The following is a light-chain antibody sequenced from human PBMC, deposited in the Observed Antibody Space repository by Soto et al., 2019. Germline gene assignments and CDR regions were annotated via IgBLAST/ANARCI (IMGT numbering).Light chain of an antibody. V-gene: IGKV3-11*01. J-gene: IGKJ5*01. CDR3: QQRYNWPPIT. Sequence: EIVLTQSPATLSLSPGERVTLSCRASQNVRTYLAWYQQKPGQAPRLLIYDASNRATGIPARFSGSGSGTDFTLTISSLEPEDFEVYYCQQRYNWPPITFGQGTRLDIK. CDR2: DAS. CDR1: QNVRTY.